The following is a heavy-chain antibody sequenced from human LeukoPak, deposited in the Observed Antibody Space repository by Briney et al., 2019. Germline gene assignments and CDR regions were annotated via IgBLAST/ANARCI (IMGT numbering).Heavy chain of an antibody. D-gene: IGHD3-9*01. Sequence: GGSLRLSCVASGFTFSSYAMHWVRQAPGKGLEWVAVISYDGSNKYYADSVKGRFTISRDNSKNTLYLQMNSLRAEDTAVYYCAREPSYDILTGYVDWGQGTLVTVSS. CDR2: ISYDGSNK. V-gene: IGHV3-30*14. CDR1: GFTFSSYA. CDR3: AREPSYDILTGYVD. J-gene: IGHJ4*02.